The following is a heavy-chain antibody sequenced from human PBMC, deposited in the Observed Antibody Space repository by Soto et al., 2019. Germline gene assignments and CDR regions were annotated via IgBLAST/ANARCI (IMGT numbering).Heavy chain of an antibody. Sequence: EVQLVESGGGLVQPGGSLRLSCAASGFTFSSYWMSWVRQAPGKGLEWVANIKQDGSEKYYVDSVKGRYTISKDNAKNSMYLQMNSPRAEDTAVYYCAREHFSGGSCYANWFDPWGQGTLVTVSS. CDR1: GFTFSSYW. V-gene: IGHV3-7*05. J-gene: IGHJ5*02. CDR2: IKQDGSEK. CDR3: AREHFSGGSCYANWFDP. D-gene: IGHD2-15*01.